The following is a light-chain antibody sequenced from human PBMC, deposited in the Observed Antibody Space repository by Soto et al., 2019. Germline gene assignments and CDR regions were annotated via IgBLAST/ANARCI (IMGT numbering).Light chain of an antibody. CDR2: DVS. J-gene: IGLJ1*01. CDR3: SSYTTSNTRQIV. CDR1: RRDVVGYNY. V-gene: IGLV2-14*03. Sequence: QSVLTQPASLSGAPGQSITISLPGPRRDVVGYNYVSWYQHHPGKAPKLLIYDVSNRPSGVSNRFSGSKSDNTASLTISGLQPEDEADYYCSSYTTSNTRQIVFGTGTKVTVL.